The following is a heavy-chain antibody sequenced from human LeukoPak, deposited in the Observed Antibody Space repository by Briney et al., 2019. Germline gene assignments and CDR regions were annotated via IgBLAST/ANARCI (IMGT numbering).Heavy chain of an antibody. J-gene: IGHJ4*02. D-gene: IGHD6-13*01. V-gene: IGHV3-30*04. CDR2: ISHDGTIE. Sequence: GSLRLSCVASGFIFISCAMYWVRQAPGKGLEWVAVISHDGTIEYYTDSVKGRFTISRDNSKNRLYLQMNSLRAEDTAVYYCARDKIAAAHFDYWGQGTLVTVSS. CDR1: GFIFISCA. CDR3: ARDKIAAAHFDY.